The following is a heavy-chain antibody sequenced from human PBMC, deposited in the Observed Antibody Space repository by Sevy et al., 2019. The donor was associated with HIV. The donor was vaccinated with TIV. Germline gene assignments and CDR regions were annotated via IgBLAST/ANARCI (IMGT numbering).Heavy chain of an antibody. CDR2: IIPIFGTA. J-gene: IGHJ6*02. CDR1: GGTFSSYA. D-gene: IGHD5-12*01. CDR3: AGEERGGFGYGMDV. V-gene: IGHV1-69*13. Sequence: ASVKVSCKASGGTFSSYAISWVRQAPGQGLEWMGGIIPIFGTANYAQKFQGRVTITADESTSTAYMELSSLGSEDTAVYYCAGEERGGFGYGMDVWGQGTTVTVSS.